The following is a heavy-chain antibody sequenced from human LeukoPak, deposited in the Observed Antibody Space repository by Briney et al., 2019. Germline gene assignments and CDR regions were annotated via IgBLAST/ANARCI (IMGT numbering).Heavy chain of an antibody. J-gene: IGHJ4*02. CDR1: GFTVSSNQ. CDR2: IYSGGST. CDR3: AREDYDSSGYRSD. V-gene: IGHV3-53*01. Sequence: PGGSLRPSCAASGFTVSSNQMNWVRQAPGKGLECVSVIYSGGSTYYTDSVKGRFTISRDNSKNTLYLQMNSLRAEDTALYYCAREDYDSSGYRSDWGQGTLVTVSS. D-gene: IGHD3-22*01.